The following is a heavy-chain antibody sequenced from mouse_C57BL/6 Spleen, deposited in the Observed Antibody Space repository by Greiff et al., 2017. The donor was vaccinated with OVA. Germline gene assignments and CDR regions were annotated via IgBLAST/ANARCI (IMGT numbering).Heavy chain of an antibody. J-gene: IGHJ4*01. Sequence: EVMLVESGGGLVQPGGSMKLSCVASGFTFSNYWMNWVRQSPEKGLEWVAQIRLNSDNYATHYAESVQGRFTISRDESKSSVYLQMNNLRAEDTVIYYCTVGYYDYDVGDYYAMDYWGQGTSVTVSS. D-gene: IGHD2-4*01. CDR3: TVGYYDYDVGDYYAMDY. CDR2: IRLNSDNYAT. V-gene: IGHV6-3*01. CDR1: GFTFSNYW.